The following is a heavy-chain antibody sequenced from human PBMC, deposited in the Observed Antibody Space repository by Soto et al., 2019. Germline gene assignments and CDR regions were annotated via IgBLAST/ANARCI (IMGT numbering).Heavy chain of an antibody. V-gene: IGHV3-33*01. J-gene: IGHJ6*02. Sequence: GGSLRLSCAASGFTFSSYGMRWVRQAPGKGLEWVAVIWYDGSNKYYADSVKGRFTISRDNSKNTLYLQMNSLRAEDTAVYYCARDRGTVTTEDGMDVWGQGTTVTVSS. D-gene: IGHD4-4*01. CDR1: GFTFSSYG. CDR2: IWYDGSNK. CDR3: ARDRGTVTTEDGMDV.